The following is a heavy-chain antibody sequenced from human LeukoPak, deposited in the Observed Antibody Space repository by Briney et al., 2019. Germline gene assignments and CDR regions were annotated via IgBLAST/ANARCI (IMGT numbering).Heavy chain of an antibody. Sequence: HPGGSLRLSCAASGFTFSSYAMSWVRQAPGKGLEWVSAISGSGGSTYYADSVKGRFTVSRDNAKNSVYLQMNSLRAEDTAVYFCARYGSGSNYRDPFDSWGQGTLVTVSS. J-gene: IGHJ4*02. CDR3: ARYGSGSNYRDPFDS. CDR1: GFTFSSYA. D-gene: IGHD3-10*01. V-gene: IGHV3-23*01. CDR2: ISGSGGST.